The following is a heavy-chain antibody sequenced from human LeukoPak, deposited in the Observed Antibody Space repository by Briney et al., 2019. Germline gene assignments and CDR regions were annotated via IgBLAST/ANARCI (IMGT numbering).Heavy chain of an antibody. J-gene: IGHJ3*02. CDR2: INRSGVI. D-gene: IGHD1-1*01. CDR3: ARGRFGNPLQLQPRRPFDM. CDR1: GGSFNGYY. Sequence: SETLSLTCAVYGGSFNGYYWSWIRQSPGKGLEWIGEINRSGVINYNPSLKSRVTLSVDTSKSQFSLKLSSVTAADTGVFYCARGRFGNPLQLQPRRPFDMWGQGTMVTVSS. V-gene: IGHV4-34*01.